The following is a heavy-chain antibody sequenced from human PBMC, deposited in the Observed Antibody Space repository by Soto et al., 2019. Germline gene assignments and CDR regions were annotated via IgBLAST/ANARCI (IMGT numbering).Heavy chain of an antibody. CDR3: ARRARPDFYYMDV. Sequence: GGSLRLSCAASGFTLSNYAMDWVRQAPGKGLEYVSGISSNGVGTYYANSVQGRFTVSRDNSKNTVYLQMGYLRPEDTAVYYCARRARPDFYYMDVWGKGTTVTVSS. V-gene: IGHV3-64*01. CDR1: GFTLSNYA. J-gene: IGHJ6*03. D-gene: IGHD6-6*01. CDR2: ISSNGVGT.